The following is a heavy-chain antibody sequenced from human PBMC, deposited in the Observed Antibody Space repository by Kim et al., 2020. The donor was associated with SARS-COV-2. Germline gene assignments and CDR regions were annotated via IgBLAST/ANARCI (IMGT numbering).Heavy chain of an antibody. J-gene: IGHJ4*02. V-gene: IGHV3-74*01. D-gene: IGHD6-13*01. Sequence: SYSDSVKGQFTIYRGNAENTLYLKMNSLRAEDTAVYYCARSTFIAAAVDYWGQGTLVTVSS. CDR3: ARSTFIAAAVDY.